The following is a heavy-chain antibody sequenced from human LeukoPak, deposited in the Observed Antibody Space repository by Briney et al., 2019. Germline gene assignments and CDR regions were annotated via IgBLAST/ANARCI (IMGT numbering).Heavy chain of an antibody. J-gene: IGHJ3*02. V-gene: IGHV4-4*09. CDR3: ARQGVVPTNYYDSSGPMDAFDI. CDR2: IYTSGST. Sequence: MPSETLSLTCTVSGGSISSYYWSWIRQPPGKGLEWIGYIYTSGSTNYNPSLKSRVTISVDTSKNQFSLKLSSVTAADTAVYYCARQGVVPTNYYDSSGPMDAFDIWGQGTMVTVSS. CDR1: GGSISSYY. D-gene: IGHD3-22*01.